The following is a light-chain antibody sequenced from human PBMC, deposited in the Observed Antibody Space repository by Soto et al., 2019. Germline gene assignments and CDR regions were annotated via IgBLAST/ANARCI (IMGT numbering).Light chain of an antibody. CDR1: QSVRSN. J-gene: IGKJ4*01. CDR3: QQYNSWPLT. Sequence: EIVLTQSPGTLSLSPGERATLSCRASQSVRSNLAWYQQKPGQAPRLLMYGASTRVTGIPARFSGSGSGTDFTLTISSLQSEDFAVYYCQQYNSWPLTFGGGTKVDIK. V-gene: IGKV3-15*01. CDR2: GAS.